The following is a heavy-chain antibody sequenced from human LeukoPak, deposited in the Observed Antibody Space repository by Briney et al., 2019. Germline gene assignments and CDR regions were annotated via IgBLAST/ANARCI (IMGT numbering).Heavy chain of an antibody. J-gene: IGHJ3*02. CDR3: ARVRKQYYYDCSHHRVASDI. CDR2: FYWNGNYG. V-gene: IGHV3-20*04. D-gene: IGHD3-22*01. Sequence: GGSLRLSCASTGFTFDVYGMNWVGQGPGKGLEWVCNFYWNGNYGGHAASVKGRFTISRDKAKNSLHLQMNSLRAEDTAVYYRARVRKQYYYDCSHHRVASDIWGQGTMVIVSS. CDR1: GFTFDVYG.